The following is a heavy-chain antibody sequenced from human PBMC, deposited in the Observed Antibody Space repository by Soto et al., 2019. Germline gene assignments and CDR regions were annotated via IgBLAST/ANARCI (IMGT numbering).Heavy chain of an antibody. D-gene: IGHD6-19*01. CDR1: GASISSSSFH. CDR2: IYYSGST. V-gene: IGHV4-39*07. J-gene: IGHJ4*02. Sequence: SETLSLTCNVSGASISSSSFHWGWIRQPPGKGLEWIGSIYYSGSTYYSPSLKSRVTISVDTSKNQFSLKLNSVTAADTAVYYCARAHFSSGWYYHYWGQGTLVTVSS. CDR3: ARAHFSSGWYYHY.